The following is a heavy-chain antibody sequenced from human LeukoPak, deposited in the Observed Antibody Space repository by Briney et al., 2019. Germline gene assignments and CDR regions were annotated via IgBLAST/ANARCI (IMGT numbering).Heavy chain of an antibody. CDR2: INPNSGGT. CDR3: ARAGRFGELLPGSNDY. CDR1: GYTFTDYY. Sequence: ASVKVTCKASGYTFTDYYMHWVRQAPGQGLAWMGWINPNSGGTNYAQKFQGRVTMTRDTSISTAYMELSRLRSDDTAVYYCARAGRFGELLPGSNDYWGQGTLVTVSS. D-gene: IGHD3-10*01. V-gene: IGHV1-2*02. J-gene: IGHJ4*02.